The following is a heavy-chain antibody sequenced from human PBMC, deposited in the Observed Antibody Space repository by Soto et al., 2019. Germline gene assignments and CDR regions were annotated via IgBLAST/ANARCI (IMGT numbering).Heavy chain of an antibody. J-gene: IGHJ4*02. Sequence: PSETLSLTCAVSGYSISSGYYWGWIRQPPGKGLEWIGSIYHSGSTYYNPSLKSRVTISVDTSKNQFSLKLSSVTAADTAVYYCARAGDIVATTFDYWGQGTLVTVSS. CDR2: IYHSGST. CDR1: GYSISSGYY. D-gene: IGHD5-12*01. CDR3: ARAGDIVATTFDY. V-gene: IGHV4-38-2*01.